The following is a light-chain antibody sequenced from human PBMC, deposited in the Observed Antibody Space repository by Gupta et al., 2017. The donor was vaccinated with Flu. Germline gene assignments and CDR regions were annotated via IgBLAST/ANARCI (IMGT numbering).Light chain of an antibody. CDR1: QSISNN. CDR2: NSY. V-gene: IGKV3-15*01. Sequence: EIMLTQSPATLSVSLGERVTVSCRASQSISNNLAWYQQKPGQPPRLLIYNSYTRATDIPARFSGAGYGTDFTLTIDSRRSEDFAVYYCQHYSYRPPWTFGQGTKVDLK. CDR3: QHYSYRPPWT. J-gene: IGKJ1*01.